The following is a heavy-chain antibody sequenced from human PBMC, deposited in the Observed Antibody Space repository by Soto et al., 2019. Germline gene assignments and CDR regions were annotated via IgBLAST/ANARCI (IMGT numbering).Heavy chain of an antibody. J-gene: IGHJ4*02. CDR1: GFTFSSYA. CDR2: ISGSGGST. D-gene: IGHD3-22*01. CDR3: ASGVYDSSAYFDY. V-gene: IGHV3-23*01. Sequence: GGSLRLSCAASGFTFSSYAMSWVRQAPGKGPEWVSAISGSGGSTYYADSVKGRFTISRDNAKSTVYLQMNSLRAEDTAVYSCASGVYDSSAYFDYWGQGALVTVSS.